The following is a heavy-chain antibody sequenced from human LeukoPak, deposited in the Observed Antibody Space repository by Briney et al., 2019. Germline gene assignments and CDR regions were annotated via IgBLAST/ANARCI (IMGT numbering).Heavy chain of an antibody. Sequence: GGSLRLSCAASGFTFSSHWMTWVRQAPGKGLEWVANIKEDGTRKNYMDSEKGRFTISRDNAENSLYLQMNSLRVEDTAVYYCAARSSGNPYFWGQGTLVTVSS. CDR3: AARSSGNPYF. CDR1: GFTFSSHW. D-gene: IGHD1-26*01. J-gene: IGHJ4*02. CDR2: IKEDGTRK. V-gene: IGHV3-7*03.